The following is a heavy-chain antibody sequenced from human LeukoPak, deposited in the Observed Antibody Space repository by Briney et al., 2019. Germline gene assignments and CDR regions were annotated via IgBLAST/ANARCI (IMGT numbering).Heavy chain of an antibody. Sequence: SETMSLTCTVSGGSISSGGYYWSWIRQHPGKGLEWIGYIYYSGSTYYNPSLKSRVTISVDTSKNQFSLKLSSVTAADTAVYYCARSLSGPKNYYYYMDVWGKGTTVTVSS. CDR3: ARSLSGPKNYYYYMDV. D-gene: IGHD3-10*01. CDR2: IYYSGST. CDR1: GGSISSGGYY. V-gene: IGHV4-31*03. J-gene: IGHJ6*03.